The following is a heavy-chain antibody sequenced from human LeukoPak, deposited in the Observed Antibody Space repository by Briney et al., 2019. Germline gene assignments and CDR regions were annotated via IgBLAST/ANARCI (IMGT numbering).Heavy chain of an antibody. Sequence: GRSLRLSCAASGFTFSSYSMNWVRQAPGKGLEWVSYISRSSTDIYYADSVKGRFTISRDNAKNSLYLQMNSLRAEDTAVYYCVRGGDSSNRKRSLGFWGQGTLVTVSS. CDR3: VRGGDSSNRKRSLGF. CDR1: GFTFSSYS. V-gene: IGHV3-21*01. J-gene: IGHJ4*02. CDR2: ISRSSTDI. D-gene: IGHD6-13*01.